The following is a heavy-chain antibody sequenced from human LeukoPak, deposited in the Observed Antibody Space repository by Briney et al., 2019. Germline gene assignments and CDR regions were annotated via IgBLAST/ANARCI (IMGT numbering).Heavy chain of an antibody. Sequence: AGGSLRLSCAASGFTFRMYWMTWVRQAPGKGLEWVANIKDDGTEKYYVDSVMGRFTISRDDAKNSLYLHMNNLGVEDAAVYYCARPRSSSWYDFDYWGQGTLVTVSS. D-gene: IGHD6-13*01. CDR3: ARPRSSSWYDFDY. J-gene: IGHJ4*02. CDR2: IKDDGTEK. CDR1: GFTFRMYW. V-gene: IGHV3-7*01.